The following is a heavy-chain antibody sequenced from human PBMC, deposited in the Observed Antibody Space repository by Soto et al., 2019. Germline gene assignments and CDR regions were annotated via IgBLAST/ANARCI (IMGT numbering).Heavy chain of an antibody. CDR2: VYYTGST. J-gene: IGHJ4*02. D-gene: IGHD6-6*01. V-gene: IGHV4-59*01. Sequence: QVQLQESGPGLVKPSETLSHTCRVSGGSMSGYYWSWVRLAPGKGLEWIGYVYYTGSTNYNPSLQSRVSISVDTSNKHFSLSLSLVTAADTAVYFCARSIAVPSGHIDHWGQGIRVTISS. CDR1: GGSMSGYY. CDR3: ARSIAVPSGHIDH.